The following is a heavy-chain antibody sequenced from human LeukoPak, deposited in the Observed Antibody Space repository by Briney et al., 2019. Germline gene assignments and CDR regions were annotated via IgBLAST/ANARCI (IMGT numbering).Heavy chain of an antibody. V-gene: IGHV3-30*18. CDR2: ISYDGSNK. D-gene: IGHD2-2*01. CDR1: GFTFSSYG. CDR3: AKEGVVVPAAMRPYFDY. J-gene: IGHJ4*02. Sequence: GGSLRLSCAASGFTFSSYGMHWVRQAPGKGLEWVAVISYDGSNKYYADSVKGRFTISRDNSKNTLYLQMNSLRAEDTAVYYCAKEGVVVPAAMRPYFDYWGQGTLVTVSS.